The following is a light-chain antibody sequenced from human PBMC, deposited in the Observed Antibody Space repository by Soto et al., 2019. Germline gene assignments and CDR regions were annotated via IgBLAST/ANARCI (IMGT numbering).Light chain of an antibody. J-gene: IGKJ5*01. CDR3: QHYDHLPIT. V-gene: IGKV1-33*01. CDR1: QDITNY. Sequence: DIQMIQSPSSLSASVGDRVTLTCQASQDITNYLNWYKQKPGKAPRXXRYDASSLETGVPSRFSGSGSGTDLTFTISSLQPEDIATYYCQHYDHLPITFGQGTRLEIK. CDR2: DAS.